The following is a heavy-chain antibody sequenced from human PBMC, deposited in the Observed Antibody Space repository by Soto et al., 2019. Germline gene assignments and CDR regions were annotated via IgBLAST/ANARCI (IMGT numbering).Heavy chain of an antibody. CDR1: GGTFSSYT. Sequence: QVQLVQSWAEVKKPGSSVKVSCKASGGTFSSYTISWVRQAPGQWLEWMGRIIPILGIANYAQQLQGRVTITADKSTSTAYMELSSLRSEDTAVYYCAGPDCSSTSCYRGYYYGMDVWGQGTTVTVSS. D-gene: IGHD2-2*01. V-gene: IGHV1-69*02. CDR3: AGPDCSSTSCYRGYYYGMDV. CDR2: IIPILGIA. J-gene: IGHJ6*02.